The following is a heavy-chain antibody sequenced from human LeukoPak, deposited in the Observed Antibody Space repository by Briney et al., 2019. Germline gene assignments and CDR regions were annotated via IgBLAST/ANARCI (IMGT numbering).Heavy chain of an antibody. CDR1: GLIFSNYA. Sequence: GGPLRLSCAASGLIFSNYAMTWVRQAPGKGLEWVSSITGNSGTTKYADSVRGRFTMSRDNSRNTLYLQMDSLRAEDRAVYYCAKDPNGDYIGAFDAWGPGTMVILSS. J-gene: IGHJ3*01. CDR3: AKDPNGDYIGAFDA. V-gene: IGHV3-23*01. D-gene: IGHD2-8*01. CDR2: ITGNSGTT.